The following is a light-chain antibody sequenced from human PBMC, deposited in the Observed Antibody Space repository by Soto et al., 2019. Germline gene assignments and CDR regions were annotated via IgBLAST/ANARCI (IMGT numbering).Light chain of an antibody. CDR3: QQYISYWT. Sequence: DIQMTQSPSTLSASVGDRVTITCRASQSVSSRLAWYQQKPGKAPKLLIYETSFLESGVPSRFSGSGSGTEFTLTISSLQADDFATYYCQQYISYWTFGQGTKVDIK. CDR2: ETS. J-gene: IGKJ1*01. CDR1: QSVSSR. V-gene: IGKV1-5*01.